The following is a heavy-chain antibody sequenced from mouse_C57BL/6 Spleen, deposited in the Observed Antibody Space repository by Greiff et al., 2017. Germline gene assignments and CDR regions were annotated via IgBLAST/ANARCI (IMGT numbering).Heavy chain of an antibody. CDR3: SRGDGYFAY. CDR1: GYTFTSYW. V-gene: IGHV1-72*01. J-gene: IGHJ3*01. Sequence: VQLQQPGAELVKPGASVTLSCTASGYTFTSYWMHWVKQRPGRGLVWIGRIVPNSGGTKYNEKFKRKATLTVDKPSSTAYMQLSRLTAEDSADYCCSRGDGYFAYWGQGTLVTVSA. CDR2: IVPNSGGT. D-gene: IGHD2-3*01.